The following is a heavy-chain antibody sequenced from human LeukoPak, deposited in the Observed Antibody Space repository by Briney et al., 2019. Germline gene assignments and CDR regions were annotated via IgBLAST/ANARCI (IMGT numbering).Heavy chain of an antibody. Sequence: PTASVKVSCKASGYTFTSYYMHWVRQAPGQGLEWMGIINPSGGSTSYAQKFQGRVTMTRNISISTAYMELSSLRSEDTAVYYCARRRIVVIDDDFDIWGQGTMVTVSS. CDR1: GYTFTSYY. J-gene: IGHJ3*02. D-gene: IGHD3-22*01. CDR3: ARRRIVVIDDDFDI. CDR2: INPSGGST. V-gene: IGHV1-46*01.